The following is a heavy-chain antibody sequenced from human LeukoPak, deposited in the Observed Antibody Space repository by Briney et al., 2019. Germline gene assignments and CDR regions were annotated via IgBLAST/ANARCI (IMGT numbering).Heavy chain of an antibody. CDR1: GGSISSSY. V-gene: IGHV4-59*08. CDR2: IYYSGST. CDR3: VRGSTLRHYQY. J-gene: IGHJ4*02. D-gene: IGHD3-16*01. Sequence: KPSETLSLTCTVSGGSISSSYWSWIRQPPGKGLEWIGYIYYSGSTNNNPSFKSRVAISVDTSKNQFSLKLSSVTAADTAVYYCVRGSTLRHYQYWGQGTLVTVSS.